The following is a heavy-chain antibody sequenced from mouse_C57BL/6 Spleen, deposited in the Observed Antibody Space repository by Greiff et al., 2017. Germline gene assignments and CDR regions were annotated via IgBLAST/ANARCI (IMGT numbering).Heavy chain of an antibody. J-gene: IGHJ3*01. CDR1: GFTFSSYA. Sequence: EVHLVESGGGLVKPGGSLKLSCAASGFTFSSYAMSWVRQTPEKRLEWVATISDGGSYTYYPDNVKGRFTISRDNAKNNLYLQMSHLKSEDTAMYYCAQGAWFAYWGQGTLVTVSA. V-gene: IGHV5-4*01. CDR3: AQGAWFAY. CDR2: ISDGGSYT.